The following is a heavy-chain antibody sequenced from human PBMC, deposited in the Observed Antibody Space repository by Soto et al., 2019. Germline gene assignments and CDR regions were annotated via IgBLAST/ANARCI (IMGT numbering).Heavy chain of an antibody. CDR1: GFTVSNNY. J-gene: IGHJ4*02. CDR3: ARDLNY. Sequence: GGSLRLSCAASGFTVSNNYMSWVRQGPGKGLEWVSVTYSGSTSYADSVKGRFTVSTDNSRNTLYLQMKSLSDEDTALYYCARDLNYWGQGTLVTVSS. D-gene: IGHD3-9*01. CDR2: TYSGST. V-gene: IGHV3-66*01.